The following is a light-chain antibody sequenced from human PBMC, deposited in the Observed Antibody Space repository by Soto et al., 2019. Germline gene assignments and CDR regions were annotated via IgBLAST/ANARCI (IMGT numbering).Light chain of an antibody. CDR3: QKDNSAPPT. J-gene: IGKJ4*01. V-gene: IGKV1-27*01. CDR1: QGISNY. Sequence: DNQMTQSPSSLSASVGDRVTITCRASQGISNYLAWYQQKPGKVPKLLIYTASTLQSGVTSRFSGSGSGIDFTLTISSLQPEDVATYYCQKDNSAPPTFGGGTKVEIK. CDR2: TAS.